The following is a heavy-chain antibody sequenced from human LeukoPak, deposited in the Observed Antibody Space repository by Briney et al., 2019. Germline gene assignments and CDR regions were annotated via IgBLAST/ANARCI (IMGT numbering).Heavy chain of an antibody. CDR2: ISGSGGNT. D-gene: IGHD3-22*01. J-gene: IGHJ4*02. CDR1: GFTFSSYG. V-gene: IGHV3-23*01. CDR3: AKFLYYYDSSGYYGPDY. Sequence: GGSLRLSCAASGFTFSSYGMSWVRQAPGKGLEWVSGISGSGGNTYYADSVKGRFTISRDNSKNTLYVQMNSLRAEDTAVYYCAKFLYYYDSSGYYGPDYWGQGTLVTVSS.